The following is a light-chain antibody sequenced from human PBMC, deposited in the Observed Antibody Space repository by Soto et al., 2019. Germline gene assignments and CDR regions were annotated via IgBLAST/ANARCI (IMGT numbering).Light chain of an antibody. V-gene: IGLV2-14*01. CDR2: DVS. Sequence: QSVLTQPAAVSGSPGQSIAISCTGTSSDVGTYNSVSWYQQYPGKAPKLTIHDVSNRPSGVSDRFSGSKSGNTASLTISGLQSEDEADYYCSSYTSSSSYVFGSGTKVT. J-gene: IGLJ1*01. CDR1: SSDVGTYNS. CDR3: SSYTSSSSYV.